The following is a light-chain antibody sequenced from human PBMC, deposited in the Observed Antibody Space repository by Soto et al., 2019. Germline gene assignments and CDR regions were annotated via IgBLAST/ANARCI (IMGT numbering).Light chain of an antibody. J-gene: IGKJ1*01. Sequence: DIPMTQSPSTLSASVGDRVIITCRASQSIGSWLAWYQQKPGKAPKLLIYKASSLESGVPLRFSGRGSGTEFTLTISSLQPDDCATYYCQQYNSFPWTFGQGTKVEVK. CDR2: KAS. V-gene: IGKV1-5*03. CDR3: QQYNSFPWT. CDR1: QSIGSW.